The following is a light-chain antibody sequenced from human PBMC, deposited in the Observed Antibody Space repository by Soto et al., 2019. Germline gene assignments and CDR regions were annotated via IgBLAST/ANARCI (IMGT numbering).Light chain of an antibody. CDR1: SSNIRGNS. CDR3: GSWDSSLSAYV. V-gene: IGLV1-51*01. CDR2: DDN. Sequence: QPPSVSAAPGQKVTISFSGSSSNIRGNSVSWYQQRPGTAPKLLIYDDNKRPSGIPDRFSGSKYGTSATLGITGFQTGDEADYYCGSWDSSLSAYVFGPGTKLTVL. J-gene: IGLJ1*01.